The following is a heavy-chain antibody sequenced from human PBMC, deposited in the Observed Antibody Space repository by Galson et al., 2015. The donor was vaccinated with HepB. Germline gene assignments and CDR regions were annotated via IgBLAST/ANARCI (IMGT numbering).Heavy chain of an antibody. Sequence: SVKVSCKASGGTFSSYAISWVRQAPGQGLEWMGGIIPIFGTANYAQKFQGRVTITADESTSTAYMELSSLRSEDTAVYYCARSPLGYYDSSGYYRYYYYYMDVWGKGTTVTVSS. CDR3: ARSPLGYYDSSGYYRYYYYYMDV. CDR1: GGTFSSYA. V-gene: IGHV1-69*13. J-gene: IGHJ6*03. D-gene: IGHD3-22*01. CDR2: IIPIFGTA.